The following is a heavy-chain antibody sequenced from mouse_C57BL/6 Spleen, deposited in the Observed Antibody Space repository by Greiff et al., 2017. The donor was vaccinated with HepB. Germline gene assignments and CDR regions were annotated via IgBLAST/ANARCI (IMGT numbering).Heavy chain of an antibody. V-gene: IGHV5-6*01. Sequence: EVQGVESGGDLVKPGGSLKLSCAASGFTFSSYGMSWVRQTPDKRLEWVATISSGGSYTYYPDSVKGRFTISRDNAKNTLYLQMSSLKSEDTAMYYCAREGPRRAMDYWGQGTSVTVSS. CDR3: AREGPRRAMDY. CDR2: ISSGGSYT. J-gene: IGHJ4*01. CDR1: GFTFSSYG. D-gene: IGHD3-3*01.